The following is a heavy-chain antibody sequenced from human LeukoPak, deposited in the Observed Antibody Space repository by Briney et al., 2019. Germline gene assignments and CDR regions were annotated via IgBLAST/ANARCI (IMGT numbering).Heavy chain of an antibody. Sequence: GGSLRLSCAASGFTFSNAWMSWVRQAPGKGLEWVGRIKSKTDGGTTDYAAPVKGRFTISRDDSKNTLYLQMNSLKTEDTAVYYCTTGVGYSSSWFDYWGQGTPVTVSS. J-gene: IGHJ4*02. CDR1: GFTFSNAW. D-gene: IGHD6-13*01. V-gene: IGHV3-15*01. CDR3: TTGVGYSSSWFDY. CDR2: IKSKTDGGTT.